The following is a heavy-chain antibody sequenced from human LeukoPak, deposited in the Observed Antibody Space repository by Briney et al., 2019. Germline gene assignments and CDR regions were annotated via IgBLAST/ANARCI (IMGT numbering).Heavy chain of an antibody. CDR3: ARAGSSWSFDY. D-gene: IGHD6-13*01. J-gene: IGHJ4*02. CDR1: GGSISSSSYY. CDR2: IYYTGNI. Sequence: PSETLSLTCAVSGGSISSSSYYWSWIRQPPGKGLEWIAYIYYTGNINYNPSLKSRVTISVDTSKNQFSLNLTSVTAADTAVYYCARAGSSWSFDYWGQGTLVTVSS. V-gene: IGHV4-61*01.